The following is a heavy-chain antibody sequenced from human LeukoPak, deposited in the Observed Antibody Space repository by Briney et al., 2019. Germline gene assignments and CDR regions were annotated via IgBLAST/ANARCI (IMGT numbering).Heavy chain of an antibody. Sequence: ASVKVSCKVSGYTLTELSMHWVRQAPGKGLEWMGGFDPEDGETIYAQKFQGRVTMTEDTSTDTAYMELSSLRSEDTAVYYCASSYYYDSSGYYWETAYYFDYWGQGTLVTVSS. V-gene: IGHV1-24*01. CDR1: GYTLTELS. J-gene: IGHJ4*02. CDR3: ASSYYYDSSGYYWETAYYFDY. D-gene: IGHD3-22*01. CDR2: FDPEDGET.